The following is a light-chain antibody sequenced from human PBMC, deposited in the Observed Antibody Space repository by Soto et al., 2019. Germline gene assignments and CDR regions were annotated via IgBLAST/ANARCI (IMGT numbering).Light chain of an antibody. Sequence: DIQMTQSPSSLSASVGDRVTITCRASRGIDIYLNWYHQKPGKAPKLLIYAASSLQSGVPSRFSGSGSGTDFTLTISSLQPEDFATYYCQQSYSTPPITFGQGTRLEIK. J-gene: IGKJ5*01. CDR2: AAS. CDR1: RGIDIY. CDR3: QQSYSTPPIT. V-gene: IGKV1-39*01.